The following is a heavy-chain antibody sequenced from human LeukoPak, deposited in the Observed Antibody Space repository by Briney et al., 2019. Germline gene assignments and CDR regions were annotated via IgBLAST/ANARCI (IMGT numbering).Heavy chain of an antibody. J-gene: IGHJ4*02. D-gene: IGHD6-19*01. CDR2: INHSGST. CDR3: ARPYSSGWYGRKGFDY. CDR1: GGSFSGYY. Sequence: LSETLSLTCAVYGGSFSGYYWSWIRQPPGKGLEWIGEINHSGSTNYNPSLKSRVTISVDTSKNQFSLKLSSVTAADTALYYCARPYSSGWYGRKGFDYWGQGTLVTVSS. V-gene: IGHV4-34*01.